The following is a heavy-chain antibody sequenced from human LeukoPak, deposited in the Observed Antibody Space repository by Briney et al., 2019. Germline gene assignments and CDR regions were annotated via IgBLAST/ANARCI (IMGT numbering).Heavy chain of an antibody. Sequence: KTSETLSLTCTVSGGSISSYYWSWIRQPAGKGLEWIGRIYTSGSTNYNPSLKSRVTMSVDTSKNQFSLKLSSVTAADTAVYYCASPHDFWSGYYLEYYYGMDVWGQGTTVTVSS. CDR1: GGSISSYY. CDR2: IYTSGST. V-gene: IGHV4-4*07. CDR3: ASPHDFWSGYYLEYYYGMDV. D-gene: IGHD3-3*01. J-gene: IGHJ6*02.